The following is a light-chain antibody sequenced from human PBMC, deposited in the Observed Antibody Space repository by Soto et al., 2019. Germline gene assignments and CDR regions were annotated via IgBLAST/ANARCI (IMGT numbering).Light chain of an antibody. V-gene: IGKV1-39*01. CDR2: AAS. CDR3: QQSYKILT. CDR1: NNIGSN. Sequence: DIQLTQSPASLSASVGDRATITCRARNNIGSNLNWYQHQTGTAPKLLIYAASSLQGGVPSRFSGSGFGTQFTLTISGLQTEDFATYYCQQSYKILTFGGGTWVDI. J-gene: IGKJ4*01.